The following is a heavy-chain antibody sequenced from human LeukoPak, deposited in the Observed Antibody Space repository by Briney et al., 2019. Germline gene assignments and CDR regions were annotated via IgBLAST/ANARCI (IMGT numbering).Heavy chain of an antibody. CDR2: ISYDGSNK. D-gene: IGHD4-17*01. Sequence: GGSLRLSCAASGFTFSSYGMHWVRQAPGKGLEWVAVISYDGSNKYYADSVKGRFTISRDNSKNTLYLQMNSLRDEDTAVYYCAKLTTVTAFDYWGQGTLVTVSS. CDR1: GFTFSSYG. V-gene: IGHV3-30*18. J-gene: IGHJ4*02. CDR3: AKLTTVTAFDY.